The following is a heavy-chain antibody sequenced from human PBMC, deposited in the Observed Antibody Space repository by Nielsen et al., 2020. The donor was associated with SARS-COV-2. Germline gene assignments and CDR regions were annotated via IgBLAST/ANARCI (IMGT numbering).Heavy chain of an antibody. Sequence: GESLKISCAASGFTFSSYSMNWVRQAPGKGLDWVSSISSSSSYIYYADSVKGRFTISRDNAKNSLYLQMNSLRAEDTALYYCAKDRGAAAFNWFDPWGQGTLVTVSS. J-gene: IGHJ5*02. CDR3: AKDRGAAAFNWFDP. CDR1: GFTFSSYS. V-gene: IGHV3-21*04. CDR2: ISSSSSYI. D-gene: IGHD6-13*01.